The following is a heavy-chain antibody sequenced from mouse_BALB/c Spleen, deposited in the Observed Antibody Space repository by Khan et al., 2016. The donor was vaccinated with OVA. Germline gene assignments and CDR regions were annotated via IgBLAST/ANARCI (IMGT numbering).Heavy chain of an antibody. CDR1: GYTFTSYS. J-gene: IGHJ4*01. D-gene: IGHD1-1*01. V-gene: IGHV1-4*01. CDR3: ARDFHYYGSRGALDY. Sequence: QVQLKQSGAELARPGASVKMSCKASGYTFTSYSMHWIKQRPGQGLEWIGNINPSNAYTNYNQKFKDKATLTADTSSSTAYMQLSSLTSEDSAVYSCARDFHYYGSRGALDYWGQGTSVTVSS. CDR2: INPSNAYT.